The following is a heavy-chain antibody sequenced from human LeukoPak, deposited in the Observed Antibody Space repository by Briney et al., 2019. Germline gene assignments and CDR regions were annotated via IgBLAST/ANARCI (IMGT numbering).Heavy chain of an antibody. J-gene: IGHJ4*02. CDR2: IDPTSGGT. CDR1: GYTFSGYY. V-gene: IGHV1-2*02. Sequence: ASVRVSCKTSGYTFSGYYLHWVRQAPGQGPEWMGRIDPTSGGTPYAQKFQGRVTVTRDTSTSTVYMELSGLRSDDTAVYYCARVPGPYTTSRFDYWGQGTLVTVSS. D-gene: IGHD2-2*02. CDR3: ARVPGPYTTSRFDY.